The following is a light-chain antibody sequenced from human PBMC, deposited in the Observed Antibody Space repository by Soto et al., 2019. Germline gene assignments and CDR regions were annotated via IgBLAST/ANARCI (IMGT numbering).Light chain of an antibody. J-gene: IGKJ1*01. CDR2: DAS. CDR3: QQYNSYWT. Sequence: DIQMTQSPSTLSASVGDRVTITCRASQSIDFWLAWYQQKPGKAPKLLIYDASSLESGVPSRFSGSGSGTEFTLTISSLQPDDFATYYCQQYNSYWTFGQGTKVDIK. CDR1: QSIDFW. V-gene: IGKV1-5*01.